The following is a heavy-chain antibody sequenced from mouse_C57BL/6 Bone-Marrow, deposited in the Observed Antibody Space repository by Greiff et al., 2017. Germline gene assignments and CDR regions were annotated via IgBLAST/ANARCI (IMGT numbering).Heavy chain of an antibody. CDR3: ARPAYYSNYGFAY. J-gene: IGHJ3*01. CDR1: GYAFTNYL. CDR2: INPGSGGT. Sequence: QVQLQQSGAELVRPGPSVKVSCKASGYAFTNYLIEWVKQRPGQGLEWIGVINPGSGGTNYNEKFKGKATLTADKSSSTAYMQLSSLTSEDSAVYFCARPAYYSNYGFAYWGQGTLVTVSA. D-gene: IGHD2-5*01. V-gene: IGHV1-54*01.